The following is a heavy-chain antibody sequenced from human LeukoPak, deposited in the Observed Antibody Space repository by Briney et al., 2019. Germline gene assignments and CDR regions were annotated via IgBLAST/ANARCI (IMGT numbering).Heavy chain of an antibody. CDR1: GYTFTSYD. CDR2: MNPNSGNT. D-gene: IGHD1-26*01. V-gene: IGHV1-8*01. CDR3: ARQYRYSGSDHGDAFDI. Sequence: GASVKVSCKASGYTFTSYDINWVRQATGQGLEWMGWMNPNSGNTGYAQKFQGRVTMTRNTSASTAYMELSSLRSEDTAVYYCARQYRYSGSDHGDAFDIWGQGTMVTVSS. J-gene: IGHJ3*02.